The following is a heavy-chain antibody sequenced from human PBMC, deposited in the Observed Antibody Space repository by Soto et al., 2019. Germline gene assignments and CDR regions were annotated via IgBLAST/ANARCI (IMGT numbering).Heavy chain of an antibody. CDR1: GGLTRQEY. CDR3: AKGALHARSDSFDP. CDR2: IYHSGRS. Sequence: LPHRYTVSGGLTRQEYWIVFRQTPGKELEWIANIYHSGRSNYNPSLKSRVIISVDTPNNQFSLTLPSVTAADTAVYYCAKGALHARSDSFDPWGEGTL. D-gene: IGHD1-26*01. J-gene: IGHJ5*02. V-gene: IGHV4-59*01.